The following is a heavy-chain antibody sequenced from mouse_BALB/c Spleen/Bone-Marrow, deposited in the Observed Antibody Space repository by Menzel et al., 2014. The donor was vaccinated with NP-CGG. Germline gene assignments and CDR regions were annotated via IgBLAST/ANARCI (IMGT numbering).Heavy chain of an antibody. J-gene: IGHJ4*01. Sequence: QVQLQQSEAELVRPGSSVKISCKASGYAFSSYWMNWVKQRPGQGLDWIGQIYPGDGDTNYNGKFKGKATLTADKSSSTVYMQLSSLTSEDSAVYFCARNSGAMDYWGQGTSVTVSS. CDR3: ARNSGAMDY. CDR1: GYAFSSYW. D-gene: IGHD3-1*01. CDR2: IYPGDGDT. V-gene: IGHV1-80*01.